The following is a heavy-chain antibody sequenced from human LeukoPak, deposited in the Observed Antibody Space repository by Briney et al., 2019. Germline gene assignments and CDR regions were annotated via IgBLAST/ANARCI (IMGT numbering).Heavy chain of an antibody. D-gene: IGHD3-9*01. V-gene: IGHV3-48*03. CDR3: VKDIFHWAFDI. Sequence: GGSLRLSCAASGFTFSSYEMNWVRQAPGKGLEWVSYISSSGSTIYYADSVKGRFTISRDIFRNTLYLQMNSLRAEDTAVYFCVKDIFHWAFDIWGQGTMVTVSS. J-gene: IGHJ3*02. CDR1: GFTFSSYE. CDR2: ISSSGSTI.